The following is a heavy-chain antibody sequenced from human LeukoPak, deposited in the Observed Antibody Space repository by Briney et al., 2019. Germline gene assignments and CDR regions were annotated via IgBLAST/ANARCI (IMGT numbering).Heavy chain of an antibody. D-gene: IGHD3-3*01. CDR3: AKAGFSIDDFWSGYTFDY. J-gene: IGHJ4*02. V-gene: IGHV3-11*05. Sequence: ESVKGRFTISRDNARNSLYLQMDSLRAEDTAVYYCAKAGFSIDDFWSGYTFDYWGQGTLVTVSS.